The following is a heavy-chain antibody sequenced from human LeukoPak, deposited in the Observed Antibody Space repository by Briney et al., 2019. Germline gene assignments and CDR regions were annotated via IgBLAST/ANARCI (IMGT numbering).Heavy chain of an antibody. D-gene: IGHD2-2*01. CDR3: TGDHYGIVVGPGGMLNKWFDH. CDR1: GVSISSIYDY. Sequence: SETLSLTCTVSGVSISSIYDYWGCIRQPPGKGLEWIGSIYYSGSTHYNPSLKSRVTTSENTSKNQFSPKLSSVTTADTALYYCTGDHYGIVVGPGGMLNKWFDHWGQGTLVTVSS. V-gene: IGHV4-39*02. J-gene: IGHJ5*02. CDR2: IYYSGST.